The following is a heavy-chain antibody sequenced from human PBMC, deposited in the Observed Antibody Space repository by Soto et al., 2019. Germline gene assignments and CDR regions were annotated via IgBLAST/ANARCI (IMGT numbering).Heavy chain of an antibody. Sequence: SETLSLTCTVSGGSISSYYWSWIRQPPGKGLEWIGYIYYSGSTNYSPSLKSRVTISVDTSKNQFSLKLSSVTAADTAVYYCARDRVTGTGNWFDPWGQGTLVTVSS. V-gene: IGHV4-59*01. CDR3: ARDRVTGTGNWFDP. CDR1: GGSISSYY. D-gene: IGHD1-7*01. J-gene: IGHJ5*02. CDR2: IYYSGST.